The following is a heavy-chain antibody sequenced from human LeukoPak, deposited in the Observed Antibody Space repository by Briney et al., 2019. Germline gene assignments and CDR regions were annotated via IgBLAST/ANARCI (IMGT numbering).Heavy chain of an antibody. Sequence: GGSLRLSCAASGFTFSTCGMHWVRQAPGKGLEWVAFIRYDGSNKYYADSVKGRFTISRDSSKNTLYLQMNSLRAEDTAVYYCAKFSVAAAGPRDYFDYWGQGTLVTVSS. D-gene: IGHD6-13*01. J-gene: IGHJ4*02. V-gene: IGHV3-30*02. CDR2: IRYDGSNK. CDR3: AKFSVAAAGPRDYFDY. CDR1: GFTFSTCG.